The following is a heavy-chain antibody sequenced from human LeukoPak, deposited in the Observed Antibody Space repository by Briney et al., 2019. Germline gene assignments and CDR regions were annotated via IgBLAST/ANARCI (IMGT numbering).Heavy chain of an antibody. CDR3: ARGDVIVGATTNDY. CDR2: ISAYNGNT. V-gene: IGHV1-18*01. J-gene: IGHJ4*02. D-gene: IGHD1-26*01. CDR1: GYTFTSYG. Sequence: ASVKVSCKASGYTFTSYGISWVRQAPGQGPEWMGWISAYNGNTNYAQKLQGRVTMTTDTSTSTAYMGLRSLRSDDTAVYYCARGDVIVGATTNDYWGQGTLVTVSS.